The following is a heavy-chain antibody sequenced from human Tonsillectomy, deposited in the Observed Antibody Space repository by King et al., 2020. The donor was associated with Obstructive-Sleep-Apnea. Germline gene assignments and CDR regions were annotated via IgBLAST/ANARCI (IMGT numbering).Heavy chain of an antibody. CDR1: GYKFSSYG. CDR3: AREWGCTGGSCSHRTFDF. D-gene: IGHD2-15*01. J-gene: IGHJ4*02. V-gene: IGHV1-18*01. Sequence: VQLVQSGTEVKKPGASVRVSCKASGYKFSSYGITWVRQAPGQGPEWMGWISGYNGHTKYAQKFQGRVTMTTDTSTSTVYLELRSLTSDDTAVYYCAREWGCTGGSCSHRTFDFWGQGTLVTVSS. CDR2: ISGYNGHT.